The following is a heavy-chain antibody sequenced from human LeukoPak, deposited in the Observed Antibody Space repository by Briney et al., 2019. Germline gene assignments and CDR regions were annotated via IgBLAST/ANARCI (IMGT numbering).Heavy chain of an antibody. CDR1: GFTFRSYS. D-gene: IGHD2-21*01. CDR2: ISVDCSGL. CDR3: VRDRLWALDL. Sequence: GGSLRLSCAASGFTFRSYSINWVRQAPGKGLEWVSYISVDCSGLYYPDSVQGRFTMSRDDAKNSLYLQMNSRRGEDTAVYYCVRDRLWALDLWGPGIMVTVSS. J-gene: IGHJ3*01. V-gene: IGHV3-48*04.